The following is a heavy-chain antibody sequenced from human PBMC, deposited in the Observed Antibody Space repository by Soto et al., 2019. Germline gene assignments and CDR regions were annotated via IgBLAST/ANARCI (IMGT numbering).Heavy chain of an antibody. CDR3: AGDRGGRAFDI. D-gene: IGHD3-10*01. Sequence: EVQLVESGGGLVKPGGSLRLSCAASGFTFSSYSMNWVRQAPGKGLEWVSSISSSSSYIYYADSVKGRFTISRDNAKNSLYLQINSLRAEDTAVYYGAGDRGGRAFDIWGQGTRVTVSS. CDR1: GFTFSSYS. J-gene: IGHJ3*02. V-gene: IGHV3-21*01. CDR2: ISSSSSYI.